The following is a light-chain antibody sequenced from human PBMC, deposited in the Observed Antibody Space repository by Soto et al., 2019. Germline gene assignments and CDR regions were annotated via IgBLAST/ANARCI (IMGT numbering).Light chain of an antibody. CDR1: QDINKY. J-gene: IGKJ3*01. V-gene: IGKV1-33*01. Sequence: DIQMTQSPSSLSASVGERVTITCQASQDINKYLNWYQQKPGKAPEALIYDASNLEKGVPSKFSGSGSGTHFTFTITNLQPEDIATYYCQQYDSLPFTFGPGTRVDVK. CDR3: QQYDSLPFT. CDR2: DAS.